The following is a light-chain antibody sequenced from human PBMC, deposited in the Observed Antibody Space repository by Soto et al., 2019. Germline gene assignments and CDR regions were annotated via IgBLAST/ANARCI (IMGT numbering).Light chain of an antibody. V-gene: IGLV2-8*01. CDR3: SSYAGSSTWV. Sequence: QSAPTQPPSASGSPGQSATISCTGTSSDVGGYNYVSWYQQYPGKAPKLMIYEVSKRPSGVPDRFSGSKSGNTASLTVSGLQPEDEADYYCSSYAGSSTWVFGGGTKVTGL. CDR2: EVS. J-gene: IGLJ2*01. CDR1: SSDVGGYNY.